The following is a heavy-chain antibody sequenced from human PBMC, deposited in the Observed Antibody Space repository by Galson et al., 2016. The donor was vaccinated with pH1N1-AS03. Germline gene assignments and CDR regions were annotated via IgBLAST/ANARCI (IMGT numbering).Heavy chain of an antibody. D-gene: IGHD3-10*01. CDR2: ISVYNGNT. V-gene: IGHV1-18*01. Sequence: SVKVSCKASGYTFINYDINWVRQAPGQGLEWMGWISVYNGNTNHAQNLQGRVTMSTDTSTTTAYMELRSLTSDDTAVYYCARQTMVHYFDYWGQGTLVTVSS. CDR1: GYTFINYD. CDR3: ARQTMVHYFDY. J-gene: IGHJ4*02.